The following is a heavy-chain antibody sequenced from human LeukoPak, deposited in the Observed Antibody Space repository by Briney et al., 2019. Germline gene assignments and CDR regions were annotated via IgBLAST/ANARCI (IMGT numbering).Heavy chain of an antibody. CDR3: AKLTCSSTFCPLDY. CDR2: IYHSGST. V-gene: IGHV4-39*01. CDR1: GGSISSSFYY. D-gene: IGHD2-2*01. J-gene: IGHJ4*02. Sequence: SETLSLTCTVSGGSISSSFYYWGWIRQPPGKGLEWIGSIYHSGSTYYNPSLKSRVTISVDTSRNQFSLNLSSVTAADTALYYCAKLTCSSTFCPLDYWGQGTLVTVSS.